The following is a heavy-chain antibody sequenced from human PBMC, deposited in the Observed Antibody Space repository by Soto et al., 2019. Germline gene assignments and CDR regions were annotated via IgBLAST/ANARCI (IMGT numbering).Heavy chain of an antibody. CDR3: ARGGLSDFWSGYYKYNWFDP. CDR2: IYYSGST. J-gene: IGHJ5*02. Sequence: SETLSLTCTVSGGSISSYYWSWIRQPPGKGLEWIGYIYYSGSTNYNPSLKSRVTISVDTSKNQFSLKLSSVTAADTAVYYCARGGLSDFWSGYYKYNWFDPWGQGTLVTVSS. V-gene: IGHV4-59*01. D-gene: IGHD3-3*01. CDR1: GGSISSYY.